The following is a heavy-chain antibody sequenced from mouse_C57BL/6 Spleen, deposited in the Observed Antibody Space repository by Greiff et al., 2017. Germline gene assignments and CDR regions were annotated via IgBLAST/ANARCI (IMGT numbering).Heavy chain of an antibody. CDR3: AGGEGSSFLYAMDC. CDR1: GFNFKDYY. Sequence: VHVKQSGAELVKPGASVKLSCTASGFNFKDYYMHWVKQRTEQGLEWIGRIDPEDGDTKSAPKFQGKATITADTSSNTAYLQLSSLTSEDTAVYFCAGGEGSSFLYAMDCWGQGTSVTVSS. J-gene: IGHJ4*01. CDR2: IDPEDGDT. D-gene: IGHD1-1*01. V-gene: IGHV14-2*01.